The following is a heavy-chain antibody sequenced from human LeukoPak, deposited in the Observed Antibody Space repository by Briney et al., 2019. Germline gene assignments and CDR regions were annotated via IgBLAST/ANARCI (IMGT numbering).Heavy chain of an antibody. CDR1: GGSISSSNW. CDR2: IYHSGST. J-gene: IGHJ6*04. V-gene: IGHV4-4*02. Sequence: SETLSLTCAVSGGSISSSNWWSWVRPPPGKGLEWIGEIYHSGSTNYNPSLKSRVTISVDKSKNQFSLKLGSVTAADTAVYYCAREATMVRGVISYYYYGMDVWGKGTTVTVSS. D-gene: IGHD3-10*01. CDR3: AREATMVRGVISYYYYGMDV.